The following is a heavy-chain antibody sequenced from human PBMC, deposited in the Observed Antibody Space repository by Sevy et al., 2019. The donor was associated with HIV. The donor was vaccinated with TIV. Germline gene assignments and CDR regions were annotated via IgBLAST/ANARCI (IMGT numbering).Heavy chain of an antibody. V-gene: IGHV3-7*01. J-gene: IGHJ1*01. CDR3: ATILTAWVPAEFFQH. CDR2: IKQGGSQE. D-gene: IGHD5-18*01. CDR1: GLTFSSYW. Sequence: GGSLRLSCAASGLTFSSYWMTWGRQAPGKGLEWVANIKQGGSQEYYVDSVKGRFTISRDNAKNSLYLKINSLRAEDTAVYYCATILTAWVPAEFFQHWGQGTLVTVSS.